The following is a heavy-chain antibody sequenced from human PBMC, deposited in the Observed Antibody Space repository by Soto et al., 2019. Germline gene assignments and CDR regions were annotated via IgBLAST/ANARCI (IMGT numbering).Heavy chain of an antibody. Sequence: GFLRLLCSASWFPFNHQSISWVRPASGKGLEWVSAISGSGGSTYYADSVKGRFTISRDNSKNTLYLQMNSLRAEDTAVYYCAKGYYGSGSYYEYYFDYWGQGTLVTVSS. J-gene: IGHJ4*02. V-gene: IGHV3-23*01. D-gene: IGHD3-10*01. CDR2: ISGSGGST. CDR3: AKGYYGSGSYYEYYFDY. CDR1: WFPFNHQS.